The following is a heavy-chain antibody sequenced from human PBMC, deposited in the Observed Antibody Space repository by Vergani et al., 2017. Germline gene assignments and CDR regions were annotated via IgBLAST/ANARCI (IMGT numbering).Heavy chain of an antibody. V-gene: IGHV4-30-2*01. Sequence: QLQLQESGSGLVKPSQTLSLTCAVSGDSITNGGLSWNWIRQPPGKGPEWIGYIFPSGNSDYNPSLKNRVSISLDKSKNQFSLWVNSVTAADTAVYFCARLTYDTTPYLQGCYDCLGQGTLVSVSS. D-gene: IGHD3-22*01. J-gene: IGHJ4*02. CDR3: ARLTYDTTPYLQGCYDC. CDR2: IFPSGNS. CDR1: GDSITNGGLS.